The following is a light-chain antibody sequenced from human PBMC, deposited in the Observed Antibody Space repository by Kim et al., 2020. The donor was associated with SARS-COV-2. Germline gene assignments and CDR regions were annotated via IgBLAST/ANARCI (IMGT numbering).Light chain of an antibody. CDR3: QQYHKWPLT. CDR2: DAS. Sequence: IVMTQSPGTLSVSPGERVTLSCRASQSVTTNLAWYQQEPGQTPSLVIYDASTRATDIPGRFSGSGSGAEFTLTISSLQSEDFALYYCQQYHKWPLTFGGGTKVEIK. CDR1: QSVTTN. V-gene: IGKV3-15*01. J-gene: IGKJ4*01.